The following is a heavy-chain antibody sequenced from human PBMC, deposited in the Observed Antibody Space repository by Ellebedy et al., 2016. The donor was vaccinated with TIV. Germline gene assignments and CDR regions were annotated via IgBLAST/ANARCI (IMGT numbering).Heavy chain of an antibody. CDR3: ARRIHYEYGSGSEYHFDY. CDR2: IHPSGGST. D-gene: IGHD3-10*01. V-gene: IGHV1-46*01. Sequence: AASVKVSCKASGYTFSTYYMHWVRRAPGQGLEWVGIIHPSGGSTIYAQKFQGRVTMTRDTSTSTVYMELSSLRSDDAAYYYCARRIHYEYGSGSEYHFDYWGQGTLVTVSS. CDR1: GYTFSTYY. J-gene: IGHJ4*02.